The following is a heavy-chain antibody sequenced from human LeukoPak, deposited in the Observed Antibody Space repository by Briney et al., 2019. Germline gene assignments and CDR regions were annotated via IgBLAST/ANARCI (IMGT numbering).Heavy chain of an antibody. D-gene: IGHD2-8*01. V-gene: IGHV3-30*02. CDR1: GFTFSSYG. Sequence: GGSLRLSCAASGFTFSSYGMHWVRQAPGKGLEWVAVIWYGGSNKYYADSVKGRFTISRDNSKNTLYLQMNSLRAEDTAVYYRAKEMVRYCTNGVCPPFDYWGQGTLVTVSS. CDR3: AKEMVRYCTNGVCPPFDY. J-gene: IGHJ4*02. CDR2: IWYGGSNK.